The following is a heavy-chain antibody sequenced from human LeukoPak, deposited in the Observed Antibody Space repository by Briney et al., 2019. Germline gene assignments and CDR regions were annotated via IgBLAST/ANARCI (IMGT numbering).Heavy chain of an antibody. J-gene: IGHJ6*03. Sequence: GGSLRLSCAGSGFTFSSYGMHWVRQAPGKGLEWVAFIRYDGSNKYYADSVKGRFTISRENSKNTLYLQMNSLRAEDTAVYYCAKAAEWLLAYYYYYMDVWGKGTTVTVSS. CDR3: AKAAEWLLAYYYYYMDV. V-gene: IGHV3-30*02. CDR1: GFTFSSYG. CDR2: IRYDGSNK. D-gene: IGHD3-3*01.